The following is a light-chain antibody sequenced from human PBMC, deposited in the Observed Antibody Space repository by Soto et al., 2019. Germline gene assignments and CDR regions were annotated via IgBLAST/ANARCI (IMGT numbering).Light chain of an antibody. J-gene: IGKJ1*01. V-gene: IGKV3-20*01. CDR3: QQYGSSPLT. CDR1: HTISSSY. CDR2: AIS. Sequence: ENVLTQSPGTLSLSPGQRATLSCRASHTISSSYLAWYQQKPGQAPRLLIYAISDRATGVPDRFRGSGSGTDFTLTITRLEPEDFAVYYCQQYGSSPLTFGKGTKVEIK.